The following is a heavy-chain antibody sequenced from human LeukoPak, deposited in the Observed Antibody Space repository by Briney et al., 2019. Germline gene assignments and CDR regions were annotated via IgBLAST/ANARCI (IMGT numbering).Heavy chain of an antibody. Sequence: GGSLRLSCAASGFTFSSYSMNWVRQAPGKGLEWVSYISSSSSTIYYADSVKGRFTISRDNAKNSLYLQMNSLRAEDTAVYYCARGTGYSSSYWGQGTLVTVSS. D-gene: IGHD6-19*01. V-gene: IGHV3-48*01. CDR3: ARGTGYSSSY. CDR2: ISSSSSTI. J-gene: IGHJ4*02. CDR1: GFTFSSYS.